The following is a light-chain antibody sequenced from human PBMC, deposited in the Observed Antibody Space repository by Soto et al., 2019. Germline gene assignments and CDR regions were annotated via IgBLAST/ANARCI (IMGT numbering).Light chain of an antibody. CDR3: QEGYNSPYT. Sequence: DFQMTQSPSSLSAPVGDSITITCRASQNIRTYLNWYQQKPGKPPKLLIYAASTLQTGVPSRFSGSGSETHFTLAISGLQPEDFATYYCQEGYNSPYTFGQGTKIEIK. CDR1: QNIRTY. CDR2: AAS. V-gene: IGKV1-39*01. J-gene: IGKJ2*01.